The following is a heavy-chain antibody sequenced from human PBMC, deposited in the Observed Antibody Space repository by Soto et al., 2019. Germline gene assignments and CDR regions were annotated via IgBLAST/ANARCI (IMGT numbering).Heavy chain of an antibody. J-gene: IGHJ6*03. Sequence: PGGSLRLSCAASGFTFSSYWMSWVRQAPGKGLEWVANIKQDGSEKYYVDSVEGRFTISRDNAKNSLYLQMNSLRAEDTAVYYCARDTYYYYYYYMDVWGKGATVTVSS. V-gene: IGHV3-7*01. CDR2: IKQDGSEK. CDR1: GFTFSSYW. CDR3: ARDTYYYYYYYMDV.